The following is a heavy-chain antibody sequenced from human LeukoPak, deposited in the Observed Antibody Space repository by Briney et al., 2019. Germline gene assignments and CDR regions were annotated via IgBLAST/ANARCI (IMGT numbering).Heavy chain of an antibody. Sequence: SETLSLTCTVSGGSISSTGYYWGWIRQPPGKGLEWIGSISYSGSTYHNPSLKSRVTISVDTSNNQSSLKLSSVTAADTAVYYCAKYQTRTMFDSWGQGTLVTVSS. CDR1: GGSISSTGYY. CDR2: ISYSGST. D-gene: IGHD2-2*01. CDR3: AKYQTRTMFDS. V-gene: IGHV4-39*01. J-gene: IGHJ4*02.